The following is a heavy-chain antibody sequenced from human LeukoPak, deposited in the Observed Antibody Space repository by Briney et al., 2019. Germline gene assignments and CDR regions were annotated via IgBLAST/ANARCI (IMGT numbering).Heavy chain of an antibody. CDR2: FDPEDGET. D-gene: IGHD5-18*01. CDR3: ATRPFFGDSYGGFDY. V-gene: IGHV1-24*01. CDR1: GYTLTELS. J-gene: IGHJ4*02. Sequence: ASVKVSCKVSGYTLTELSMHWVRQAPGKGLEWMGGFDPEDGETIYAQKFQGRVTMTEDTSTDTAYMELGSLRSEDTAVYYCATRPFFGDSYGGFDYWGQGPLVTVSS.